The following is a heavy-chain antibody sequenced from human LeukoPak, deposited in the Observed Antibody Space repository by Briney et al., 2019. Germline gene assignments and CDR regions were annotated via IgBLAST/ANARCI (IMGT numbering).Heavy chain of an antibody. D-gene: IGHD3-10*01. V-gene: IGHV2-70*11. CDR3: AGIPRVRGPSD. J-gene: IGHJ4*02. CDR2: IDWDDDK. CDR1: GFSLSTSGMC. Sequence: SGPTLVNPTQTLTLTCTFSGFSLSTSGMCVSWIRQPPGKALEWLARIDWDDDKYYSTSLKTRLTISKDTSKNQVVLTMTNMDPVNTATYYWAGIPRVRGPSDWGQGTLVTVSS.